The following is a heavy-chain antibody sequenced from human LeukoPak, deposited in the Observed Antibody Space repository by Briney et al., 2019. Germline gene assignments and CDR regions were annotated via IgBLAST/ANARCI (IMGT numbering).Heavy chain of an antibody. J-gene: IGHJ4*02. CDR3: AKEGLVLMVYAIRGDYFDY. CDR1: GFTFSSYA. V-gene: IGHV3-23*01. CDR2: ISGSGGST. D-gene: IGHD2-8*01. Sequence: PGGSLRLSCAASGFTFSSYAMSWVRQAPGKGLEWVSAISGSGGSTYYADSVKGRFTISRDNSKNTLYLQMNSLRAEDTAVYYCAKEGLVLMVYAIRGDYFDYWGQGTLVTVSS.